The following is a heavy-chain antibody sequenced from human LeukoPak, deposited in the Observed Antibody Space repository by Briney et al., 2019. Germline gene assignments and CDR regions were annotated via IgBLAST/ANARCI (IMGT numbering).Heavy chain of an antibody. CDR1: GFTFSSYG. CDR3: AKAEGIAAAGTDY. Sequence: GGSPRLSCAASGFTFSSYGMHWVRQAPGKGLEWVAFIRYDGSNKYYADSVKGRFTISRDNSKNTLYLQMNSLRAEDTAVYYCAKAEGIAAAGTDYWGQGTLVTVSS. V-gene: IGHV3-30*02. J-gene: IGHJ4*02. CDR2: IRYDGSNK. D-gene: IGHD6-13*01.